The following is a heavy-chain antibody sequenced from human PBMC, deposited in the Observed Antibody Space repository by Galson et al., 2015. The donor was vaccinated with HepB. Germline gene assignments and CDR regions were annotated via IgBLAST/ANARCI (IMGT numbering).Heavy chain of an antibody. J-gene: IGHJ4*02. Sequence: SLRLSCAASGFTFSNYDMHWVRQAPGKGLEWVAIISYDENKYYAESVKGRFTISRDNSKNTLYLQMNSLRAGDTALYYCVKDRIEARVLDYWGQGTLVTVPS. CDR1: GFTFSNYD. D-gene: IGHD6-6*01. CDR3: VKDRIEARVLDY. V-gene: IGHV3-30*18. CDR2: ISYDENK.